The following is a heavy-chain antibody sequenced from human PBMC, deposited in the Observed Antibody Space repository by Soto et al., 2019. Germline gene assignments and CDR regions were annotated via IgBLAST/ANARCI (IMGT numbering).Heavy chain of an antibody. V-gene: IGHV4-4*07. D-gene: IGHD3-10*01. CDR1: GGSISSYY. CDR2: IYTSGST. CDR3: ARDGSQPSMVRGVIDC. J-gene: IGHJ4*02. Sequence: PSETLSLTCTVSGGSISSYYWSWIRQPAGKGLEWIGRIYTSGSTNYNPSLKSRVTMSVDTSKNQFSLKLSSVTAADTAVYYCARDGSQPSMVRGVIDCWGQGTLVTVSS.